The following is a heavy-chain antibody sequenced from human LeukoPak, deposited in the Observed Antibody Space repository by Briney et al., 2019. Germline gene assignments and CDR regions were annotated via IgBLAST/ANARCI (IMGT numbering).Heavy chain of an antibody. CDR2: ISGCSSYI. V-gene: IGHV3-21*01. D-gene: IGHD3-9*01. CDR1: GFTFSSYS. CDR3: ARGYDILTGYGY. Sequence: PVGSLRLSCAASGFTFSSYSMNWVRQAPGQGPEWVSSISGCSSYIYSADSVKGRFTIPKDNATNSLYLQMNSLRAEDTAVYYCARGYDILTGYGYWGQGTLVPVSS. J-gene: IGHJ4*02.